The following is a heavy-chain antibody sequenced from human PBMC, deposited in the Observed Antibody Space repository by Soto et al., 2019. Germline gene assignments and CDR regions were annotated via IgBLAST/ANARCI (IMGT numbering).Heavy chain of an antibody. Sequence: GASVKVSCKASGGTFSSYAISWVRQAPGQGLEWMGGIIPIFGTANYAQKFQGRVTITADESTSTAYMELSSLRSEDTAAYYCARGRVRSKDIVVVVAATPNLDYWGQGTLVTVSS. J-gene: IGHJ4*02. D-gene: IGHD2-15*01. V-gene: IGHV1-69*13. CDR2: IIPIFGTA. CDR3: ARGRVRSKDIVVVVAATPNLDY. CDR1: GGTFSSYA.